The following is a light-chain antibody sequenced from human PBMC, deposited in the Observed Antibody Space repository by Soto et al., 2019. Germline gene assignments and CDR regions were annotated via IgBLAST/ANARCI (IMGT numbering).Light chain of an antibody. CDR3: AARDATLSGYV. CDR2: KNN. V-gene: IGLV1-47*01. J-gene: IGLJ1*01. CDR1: SSNIGTDD. Sequence: QSVLTHPPSASGTPGQRFTISCSGSSSNIGTDDVFWYLQFPGTAPKLLIYKNNQRPSGVSDRFSGSKSGTSASLAISGLRSEDEADYYCAARDATLSGYVFGTGTKVTVL.